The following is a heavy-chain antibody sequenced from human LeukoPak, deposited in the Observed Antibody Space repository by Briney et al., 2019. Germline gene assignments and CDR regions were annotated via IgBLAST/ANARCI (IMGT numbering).Heavy chain of an antibody. J-gene: IGHJ4*02. CDR3: ARGPYSSGWYALGTFEFAY. V-gene: IGHV4-34*01. Sequence: SETLSLTCTVSGGSISSYYWSWIRQPPGKGLEWIGEINHSGSTNYNPSLKSRVTISVDTSKNQFSLKLSSVTAADTAVYCCARGPYSSGWYALGTFEFAYWGQGTLVTVSS. D-gene: IGHD6-19*01. CDR2: INHSGST. CDR1: GGSISSYY.